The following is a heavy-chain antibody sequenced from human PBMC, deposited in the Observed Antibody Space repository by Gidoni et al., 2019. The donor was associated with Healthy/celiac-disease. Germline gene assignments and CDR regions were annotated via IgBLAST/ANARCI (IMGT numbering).Heavy chain of an antibody. CDR2: INSDGSST. CDR3: TTQNHIVEAFDI. V-gene: IGHV3-74*01. J-gene: IGHJ3*02. Sequence: EVQLVESGGGLVQPGGSLRLSCAASGFTFSSYWMHWVRQAPGKGLVWVSRINSDGSSTSYADSVKGRFTISRDNAKNTLYLQMNSLRAEDTAVYYCTTQNHIVEAFDIWGQGTMVTVSS. CDR1: GFTFSSYW. D-gene: IGHD2-15*01.